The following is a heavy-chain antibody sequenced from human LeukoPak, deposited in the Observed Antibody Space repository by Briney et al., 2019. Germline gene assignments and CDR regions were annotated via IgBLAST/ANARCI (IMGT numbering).Heavy chain of an antibody. Sequence: ASVKVSCKASGGTFSSYAISWVRQAPGQGLEWMGWISAYNGNTNYAQKLQGRVTMTTDTSTSTAYMELRSLRSDDTAVYYCARAYYYDSSAPLAIWGQGTVVTVSS. V-gene: IGHV1-18*01. CDR1: GGTFSSYA. J-gene: IGHJ3*02. CDR2: ISAYNGNT. CDR3: ARAYYYDSSAPLAI. D-gene: IGHD3-22*01.